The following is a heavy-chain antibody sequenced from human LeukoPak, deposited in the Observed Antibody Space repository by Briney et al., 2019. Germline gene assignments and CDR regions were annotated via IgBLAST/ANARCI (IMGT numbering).Heavy chain of an antibody. Sequence: SETLSLTCTVSGVSISSDSCYWSWIRQPAGKGLEWIGRIYTSGSTNYNPSLKSRVTMSVDTSKNQFSLKLSSVTAADTAVYYCARGVWILTGSGYYFDYWGQGTLVTVSS. D-gene: IGHD3-9*01. V-gene: IGHV4-61*02. J-gene: IGHJ4*02. CDR2: IYTSGST. CDR1: GVSISSDSCY. CDR3: ARGVWILTGSGYYFDY.